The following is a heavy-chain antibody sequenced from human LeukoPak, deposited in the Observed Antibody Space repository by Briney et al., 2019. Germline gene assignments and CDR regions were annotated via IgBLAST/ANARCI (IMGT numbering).Heavy chain of an antibody. CDR3: ARHEDYRPFDY. CDR2: IYYSGST. D-gene: IGHD3-16*01. CDR1: GGSISSSSYY. Sequence: SETLSLTCTVSGGSISSSSYYWGWIRQPPGKGLEWIGSIYYSGSTYYNPSLKSRVTISVDTSKNQFSLKLGSVTAADTAVYYCARHEDYRPFDYWGQGTLVTVSS. J-gene: IGHJ4*02. V-gene: IGHV4-39*01.